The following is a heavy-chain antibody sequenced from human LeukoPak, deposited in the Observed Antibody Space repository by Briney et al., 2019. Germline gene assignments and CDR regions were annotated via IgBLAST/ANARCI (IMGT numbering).Heavy chain of an antibody. J-gene: IGHJ5*02. CDR1: GFTFSDYY. CDR2: ISSSGSTI. D-gene: IGHD6-6*01. V-gene: IGHV3-11*01. CDR3: ASLPGSSTNWFDP. Sequence: GGSLRLSCAASGFTFSDYYMSWIRQAPGKGLEWVSYISSSGSTIYYADSLKGRFTISRDNAKNSLYLQMNSLRAEDTAVYYCASLPGSSTNWFDPWGQGTLVTVSS.